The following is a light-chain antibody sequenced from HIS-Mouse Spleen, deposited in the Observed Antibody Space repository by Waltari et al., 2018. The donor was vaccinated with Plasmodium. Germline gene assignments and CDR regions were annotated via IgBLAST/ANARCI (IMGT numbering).Light chain of an antibody. CDR3: QVWDSSTANVV. Sequence: SYELTQPLSVSVALGQTARITCGGNNIGSKNVYWYQQKPGQAPVLVIYRDSNRPSGIPERFSGSNSGNTATLTISRAQAGDEADYYCQVWDSSTANVVFGGGTKLTVL. CDR2: RDS. CDR1: NIGSKN. V-gene: IGLV3-9*01. J-gene: IGLJ2*01.